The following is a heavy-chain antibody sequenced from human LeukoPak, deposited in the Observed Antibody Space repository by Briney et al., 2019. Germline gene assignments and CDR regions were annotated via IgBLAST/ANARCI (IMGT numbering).Heavy chain of an antibody. CDR2: ISRSSSTI. CDR3: ARVVAATTYYYYYYMDV. V-gene: IGHV3-48*04. CDR1: GFTFSSYS. J-gene: IGHJ6*03. D-gene: IGHD2-15*01. Sequence: GGSLRLSCAASGFTFSSYSMNWVRQAPGKGLEWVSYISRSSSTIFYADSVKGRFTISRDNAKNTLYLQMNSLRAEDTAVYYCARVVAATTYYYYYYMDVWGKGTTVTISS.